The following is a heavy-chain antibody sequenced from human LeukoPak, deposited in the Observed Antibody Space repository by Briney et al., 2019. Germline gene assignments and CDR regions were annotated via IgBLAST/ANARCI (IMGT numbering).Heavy chain of an antibody. D-gene: IGHD5-18*01. CDR2: IYYNGNT. J-gene: IGHJ4*02. CDR3: AREGGNRRGYSYGWVDY. CDR1: GGSISSGNYY. V-gene: IGHV4-39*02. Sequence: SETLSLTCTVSGGSISSGNYYWDWIRQSPGKGLEWIGNIYYNGNTYYNPPLTGRVTMSVDTSKNQFSLNLYSVTAADTAVYYCAREGGNRRGYSYGWVDYWGQGTLVTVSS.